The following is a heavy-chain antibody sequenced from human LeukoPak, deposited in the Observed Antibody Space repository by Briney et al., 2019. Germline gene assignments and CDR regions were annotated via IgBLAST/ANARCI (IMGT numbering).Heavy chain of an antibody. V-gene: IGHV3-7*01. CDR1: GFTFSDYW. D-gene: IGHD6-13*01. CDR2: IHLNGGEK. Sequence: GGSPRLSCAVSGFTFSDYWMNWVRQAPGKGLEWVASIHLNGGEKSYVDSVKGRFTISRDNPKNSLYLQMSSLRAEDTGVYYCARGGAAAGLYFDLWGQGTLVTVSS. J-gene: IGHJ4*01. CDR3: ARGGAAAGLYFDL.